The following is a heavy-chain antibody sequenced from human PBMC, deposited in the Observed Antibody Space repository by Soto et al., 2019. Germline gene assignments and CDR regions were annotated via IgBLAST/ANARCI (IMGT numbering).Heavy chain of an antibody. CDR1: GFTFSDYA. CDR3: AKDAASINRGWDPFDM. CDR2: VGGSDDDK. J-gene: IGHJ3*02. Sequence: EVQLLESGGGVVQPGGSLRLSCAASGFTFSDYAMSWVRQTPGKGLQWVSGVGGSDDDKHYADSVRGRFIVSRDNSKNTLYLQMNSLRGHDTAIYYCAKDAASINRGWDPFDMWGQGPEVTVSS. V-gene: IGHV3-23*01. D-gene: IGHD5-12*01.